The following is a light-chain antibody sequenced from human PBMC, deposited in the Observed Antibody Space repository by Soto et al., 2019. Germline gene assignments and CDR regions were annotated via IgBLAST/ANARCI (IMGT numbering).Light chain of an antibody. J-gene: IGKJ4*01. V-gene: IGKV4-1*01. CDR3: QQYYSLPLT. CDR1: QSLLYASNNKDY. Sequence: VMSQSPDSLAASLGQRAIINCKSSQSLLYASNNKDYFASYQQQPGQPPQLLISWASMRESGVPDRCSGSGSGTDFTLTITSLQAEDVAVYYCQQYYSLPLTFGGGTKV. CDR2: WAS.